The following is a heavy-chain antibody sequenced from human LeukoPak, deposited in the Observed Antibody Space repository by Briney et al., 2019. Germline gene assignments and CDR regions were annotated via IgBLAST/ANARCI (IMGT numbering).Heavy chain of an antibody. CDR2: ISSSSSTI. CDR1: GFTFSSYS. D-gene: IGHD1-26*01. J-gene: IGHJ4*02. Sequence: GGSLRLSCAASGFTFSSYSMNWVRQAPGKGLEWVSYISSSSSTIYYADSVKGRFTISRDNAKNSLYLQMNSLRAEDTAVYYCASSGSYRFDYWGQGTLVTVSS. CDR3: ASSGSYRFDY. V-gene: IGHV3-48*01.